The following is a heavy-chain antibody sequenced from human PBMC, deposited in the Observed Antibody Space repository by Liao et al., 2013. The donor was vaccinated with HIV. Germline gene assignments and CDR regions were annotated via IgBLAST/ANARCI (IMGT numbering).Heavy chain of an antibody. CDR2: ISATGNT. CDR3: TKTSVTSLVASGSKAAYLAP. J-gene: IGHJ5*02. D-gene: IGHD6-13*01. Sequence: QVRLQESGPGIVKPSETLSLTCTVFGNFITSDYWTWVRQPAGQGLEWIGRISATGNTNFNPSLRSRVTMSVDTSKNQFSLNLTSVTAADSAIYFCTKTSVTSLVASGSKAAYLAPWGQGTLVTVSS. CDR1: GNFITSDY. V-gene: IGHV4-4*07.